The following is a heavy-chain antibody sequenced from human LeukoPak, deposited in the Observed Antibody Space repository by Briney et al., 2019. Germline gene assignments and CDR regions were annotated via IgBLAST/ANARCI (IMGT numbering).Heavy chain of an antibody. V-gene: IGHV4-4*08. D-gene: IGHD2-15*01. CDR2: IYSSGST. CDR1: NGSISSYY. Sequence: PSETLSLTCTVSNGSISSYYWSWSRQPPGKGLEWIGYIYSSGSTNYNPSLGRPVTISLDTSKKQFSLKLTSVTAPDTAMYFCARSCGGSSCNYFYHGMDGWGQRRTVSV. J-gene: IGHJ6*01. CDR3: ARSCGGSSCNYFYHGMDG.